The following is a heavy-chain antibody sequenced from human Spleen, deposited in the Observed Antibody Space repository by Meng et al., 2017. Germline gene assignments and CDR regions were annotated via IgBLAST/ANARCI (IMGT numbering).Heavy chain of an antibody. D-gene: IGHD4-17*01. J-gene: IGHJ5*02. Sequence: QVARQQWGGRLCKPSEPLSLTGAVDGGSVSGYYWSWIRQPPGKGLEWIGEINHSGSTNYNPSLKSRVTISVDTSKNQFSLKLSSVTAADTAVYYCARVGITTVTTAGWFDPWGQGTLVTVSS. CDR2: INHSGST. CDR1: GGSVSGYY. CDR3: ARVGITTVTTAGWFDP. V-gene: IGHV4-34*01.